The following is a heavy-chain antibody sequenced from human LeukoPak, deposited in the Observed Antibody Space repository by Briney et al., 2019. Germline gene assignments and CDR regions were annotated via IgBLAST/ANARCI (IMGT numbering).Heavy chain of an antibody. Sequence: GGSLRLSCAASGFTFDDYAMHWVRQAPGKGLEWVSAISSSSSYIYYADSVKGRFTISRDNAKNSLYLQMNSLRAEDTAVYYCARGWGMATISDLASDLLEFDYWGQGTLVTVSS. J-gene: IGHJ4*02. CDR3: ARGWGMATISDLASDLLEFDY. D-gene: IGHD5-24*01. CDR2: ISSSSSYI. CDR1: GFTFDDYA. V-gene: IGHV3-21*01.